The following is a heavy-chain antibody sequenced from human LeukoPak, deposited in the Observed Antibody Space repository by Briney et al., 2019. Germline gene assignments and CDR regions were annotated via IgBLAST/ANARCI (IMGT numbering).Heavy chain of an antibody. CDR1: GFSLSTSGMC. J-gene: IGHJ3*02. CDR2: IDWDDDK. Sequence: VSGPTLVNPTQTLTLTCTFSGFSLSTSGMCVSWIRQPPGKALEWLARIDWDDDKHYSTSLKTRLTISKDTSKNQVVLTMTNMDPVDTATYYCARIYSGIQLWRDAFDIWGQGTMVTVSS. V-gene: IGHV2-70*11. CDR3: ARIYSGIQLWRDAFDI. D-gene: IGHD5-18*01.